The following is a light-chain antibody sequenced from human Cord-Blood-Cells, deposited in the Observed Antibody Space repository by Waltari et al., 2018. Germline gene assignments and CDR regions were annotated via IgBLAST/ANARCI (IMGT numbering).Light chain of an antibody. CDR1: QSISSY. CDR2: AAS. CDR3: QQSYSTPYT. J-gene: IGKJ2*01. V-gene: IGKV1-39*01. Sequence: DIQMTQSPSSLSASVGDRVTITCRASQSISSYLNWYQQKPGKAPQLLIDAASSLQSGVQSMFSGSGSGTDFTLTISSLQPEDFATYYCQQSYSTPYTFGQGTKLEIK.